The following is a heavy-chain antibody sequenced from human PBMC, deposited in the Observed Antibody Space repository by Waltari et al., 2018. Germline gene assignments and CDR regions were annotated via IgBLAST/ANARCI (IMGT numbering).Heavy chain of an antibody. CDR1: CDPNSSSSYY. Sequence: QVQPQESRPALAKPPHNPSLTWYVSCDPNSSSSYYWRWVRQPAGKGLAWIGRIYTNGSTNYNPSLRGRVTISVDTSKNQFSLKLSSVTAADTAVYYCARGEYYDFWSGYSPPESWGQGTLVTVSS. CDR2: IYTNGST. D-gene: IGHD3-3*01. V-gene: IGHV4-61*02. J-gene: IGHJ4*02. CDR3: ARGEYYDFWSGYSPPES.